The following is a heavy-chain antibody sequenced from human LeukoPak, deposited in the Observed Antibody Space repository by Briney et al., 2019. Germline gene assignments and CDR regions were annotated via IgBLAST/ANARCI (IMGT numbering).Heavy chain of an antibody. Sequence: GGSLRLSCVASGFTFSSYGMHWVRQAPGKGLEWVAFIRYDGNNEYYADSVKGRFTISRDNSKKTLFLQMNSLRVEDTAVYYCAKDQYDFWSGYYNSFDNWGQGTLVTVSS. CDR2: IRYDGNNE. D-gene: IGHD3-3*01. CDR3: AKDQYDFWSGYYNSFDN. CDR1: GFTFSSYG. V-gene: IGHV3-30*02. J-gene: IGHJ4*02.